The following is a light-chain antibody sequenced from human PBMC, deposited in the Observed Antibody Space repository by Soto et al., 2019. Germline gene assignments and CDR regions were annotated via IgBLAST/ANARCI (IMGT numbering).Light chain of an antibody. CDR1: QSIRSW. J-gene: IGKJ4*01. CDR2: DAS. CDR3: QQYHAN. Sequence: DIQMTQSPSTLSASVGDRVTITCRASQSIRSWLAWYQQKRGKAPNLLIYDASNLASGVPSRFSGSGSGTEFTLTRSSLQPDDFATYYCQQYHANFGGGTKVEIK. V-gene: IGKV1-5*01.